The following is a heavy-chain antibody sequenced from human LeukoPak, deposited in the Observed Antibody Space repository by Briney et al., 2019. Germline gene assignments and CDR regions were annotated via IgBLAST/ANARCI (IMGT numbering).Heavy chain of an antibody. CDR3: ARADYSSTWSHDYYYMDV. CDR2: ISYTGST. Sequence: SETLSLTCTVSGGSISRYYWSWIRQPPGKGLEWIGYISYTGSTTYNSSLKSRVTISLDTSKNQFSLKLSSVTAADTAVYYCARADYSSTWSHDYYYMDVWGKGTTVTVSS. V-gene: IGHV4-59*08. D-gene: IGHD6-13*01. J-gene: IGHJ6*03. CDR1: GGSISRYY.